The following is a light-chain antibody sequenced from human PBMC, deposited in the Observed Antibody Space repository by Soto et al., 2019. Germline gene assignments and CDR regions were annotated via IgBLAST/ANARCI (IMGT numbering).Light chain of an antibody. V-gene: IGLV4-69*01. CDR3: QTWGTGIRV. CDR2: LNSDGSH. J-gene: IGLJ3*02. CDR1: SGHRTYA. Sequence: QLVLTQSPSASASLGASVKLTCTLSSGHRTYAIAWHQQQPEKGPRYLMKLNSDGSHSKGDGIPDRFSGSSSGAERYLIISSLQSEDEADYYCQTWGTGIRVFGGGTKLTVL.